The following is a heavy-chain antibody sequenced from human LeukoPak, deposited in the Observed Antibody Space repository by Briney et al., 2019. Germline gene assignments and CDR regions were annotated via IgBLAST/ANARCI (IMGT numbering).Heavy chain of an antibody. CDR1: GFTFSDYY. D-gene: IGHD6-19*01. V-gene: IGHV3-11*01. CDR3: ARDLAVAGF. J-gene: IGHJ4*02. Sequence: GGSLRLSCAASGFTFSDYYMSWVRQAPGKGLEWLSYINYGGTERHYADSVKGRFTISRDNAKNSLYLQMNSLRADDTAVYYCARDLAVAGFWGQGTLVTVSS. CDR2: INYGGTER.